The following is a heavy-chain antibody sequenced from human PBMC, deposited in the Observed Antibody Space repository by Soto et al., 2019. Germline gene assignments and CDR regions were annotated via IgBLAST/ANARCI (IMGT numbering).Heavy chain of an antibody. J-gene: IGHJ4*02. D-gene: IGHD3-3*01. CDR2: INTGHNNT. CDR1: GYIFTNFP. V-gene: IGHV1-3*04. CDR3: AREKQYDFWSGYKDLDI. Sequence: QVQLVQSGAEVKKPGASVKVSCRASGYIFTNFPLHWVRQAPGQGLEWMGWINTGHNNTKYPPKIYGILTMTTDTSAHTADMGLSSLRPEDTAMYYCAREKQYDFWSGYKDLDIWGQGSLVTVSS.